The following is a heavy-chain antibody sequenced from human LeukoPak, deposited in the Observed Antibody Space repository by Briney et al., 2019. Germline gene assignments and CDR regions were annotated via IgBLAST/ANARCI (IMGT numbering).Heavy chain of an antibody. CDR1: GGSISSYY. D-gene: IGHD3-3*01. CDR2: IYTSGST. CDR3: ARQRNGYDFIGTWFDP. J-gene: IGHJ5*02. V-gene: IGHV4-4*09. Sequence: SETLSLTCTVSGGSISSYYWSWIRQPPGKGLEWIGYIYTSGSTNYNPSLKSRVTISVDTSKNQFSLKLSSATAADTAVYYCARQRNGYDFIGTWFDPWGQGTLVTVSS.